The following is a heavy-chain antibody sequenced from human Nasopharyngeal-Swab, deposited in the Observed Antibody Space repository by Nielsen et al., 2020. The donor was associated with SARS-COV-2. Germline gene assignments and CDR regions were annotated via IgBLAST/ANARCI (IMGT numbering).Heavy chain of an antibody. CDR2: IYPGDSDT. CDR3: ARPYDSSGYHDAFDI. V-gene: IGHV5-51*01. Sequence: GESLKISCKGSEYSFTSYWIGWVRQMPGKGLEWMGIIYPGDSDTRYSPSFQGQVTISADKSISTAYLQWSSLKASDTAMYYCARPYDSSGYHDAFDIWGQGTMVTVSS. J-gene: IGHJ3*02. D-gene: IGHD3-22*01. CDR1: EYSFTSYW.